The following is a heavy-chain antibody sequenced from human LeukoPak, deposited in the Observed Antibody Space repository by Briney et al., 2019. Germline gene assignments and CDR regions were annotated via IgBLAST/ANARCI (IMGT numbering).Heavy chain of an antibody. CDR3: ARAAFTTVTSATDAFDI. V-gene: IGHV1-2*02. CDR1: GYTFTDYY. J-gene: IGHJ3*02. CDR2: INPNSGGT. D-gene: IGHD4-17*01. Sequence: ASVKVSCKASGYTFTDYYIRWVRQAPGQGLEWMGWINPNSGGTNSAQKFQGRVTMTRDTSISTAYMDLNTLRSDDTAVYYCARAAFTTVTSATDAFDIWGQGTMVTVSS.